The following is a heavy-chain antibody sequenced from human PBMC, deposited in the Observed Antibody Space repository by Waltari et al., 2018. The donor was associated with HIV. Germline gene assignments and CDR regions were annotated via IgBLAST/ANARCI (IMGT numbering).Heavy chain of an antibody. V-gene: IGHV3-13*04. Sequence: EVQLVESGGGLVQPGGSLRLSCAASGFTFSDNDMHWVRQAAGKGLEWVSSIGTVGDTHYPGSVKGRFTISRENAKNSVYLQMNSLGDGDTAVYFCARGGWVGGMDAWGRGTTVTVSS. CDR2: IGTVGDT. CDR3: ARGGWVGGMDA. J-gene: IGHJ6*02. D-gene: IGHD1-26*01. CDR1: GFTFSDND.